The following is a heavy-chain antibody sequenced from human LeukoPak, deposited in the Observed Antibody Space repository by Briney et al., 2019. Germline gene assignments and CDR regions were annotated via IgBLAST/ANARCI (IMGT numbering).Heavy chain of an antibody. D-gene: IGHD3-10*01. CDR3: ARQDKDYYGSGRFRYGMDV. CDR2: IDPSDSYT. V-gene: IGHV5-10-1*01. CDR1: GYSFTSYW. Sequence: GESLKISCQGSGYSFTSYWISWVRQLPGKGLEWMGRIDPSDSYTNYSPSFQGHVIISADKSISTAYLQWSSLKASDTAMYYCARQDKDYYGSGRFRYGMDVWGQGTTVTVSS. J-gene: IGHJ6*02.